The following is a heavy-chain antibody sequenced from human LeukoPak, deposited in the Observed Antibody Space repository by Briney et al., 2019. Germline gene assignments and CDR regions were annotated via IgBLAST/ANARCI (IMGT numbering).Heavy chain of an antibody. CDR3: ARGGGLDV. CDR1: GFTFSSYW. Sequence: GGSLRLSCAASGFTFSSYWMNWARQAPGKGLEWVASINHNGNVNFYVDSVKGRFTISRDNAKNSLYLQMSNLRAEDTAVYFCARGGGLDVWDQGATVTVSS. D-gene: IGHD3-16*01. V-gene: IGHV3-7*03. CDR2: INHNGNVN. J-gene: IGHJ6*02.